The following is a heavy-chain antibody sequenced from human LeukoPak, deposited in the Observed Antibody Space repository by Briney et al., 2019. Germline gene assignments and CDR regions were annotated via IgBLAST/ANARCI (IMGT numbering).Heavy chain of an antibody. Sequence: GGSLRLSCAASGFTFSSYAMHWVRQAPGKGLEWVSVIYSGGSTYYADSVKGRFTISRDNSKNTLYLQMNSLRAEDTAVYYCARRYYYGSGSGFDYWGQGTLVTVSS. J-gene: IGHJ4*02. CDR2: IYSGGST. D-gene: IGHD3-10*01. CDR1: GFTFSSYA. V-gene: IGHV3-66*01. CDR3: ARRYYYGSGSGFDY.